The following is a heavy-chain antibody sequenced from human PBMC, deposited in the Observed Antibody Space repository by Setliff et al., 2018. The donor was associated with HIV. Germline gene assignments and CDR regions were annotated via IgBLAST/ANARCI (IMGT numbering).Heavy chain of an antibody. CDR3: TPQWPVGY. D-gene: IGHD6-19*01. J-gene: IGHJ4*02. Sequence: GGSLRLSCAASGFAFSGHQMSWVRQAPGKGLEWVAKIKQDGTETLYVDSVKGRFTISRDNANNLVYLQMNSLRVEDTAVYYCTPQWPVGYWGQGTPVTVSS. V-gene: IGHV3-7*01. CDR2: IKQDGTET. CDR1: GFAFSGHQ.